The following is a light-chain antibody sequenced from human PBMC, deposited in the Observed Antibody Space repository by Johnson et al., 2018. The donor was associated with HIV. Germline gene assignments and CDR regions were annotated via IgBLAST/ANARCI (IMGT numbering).Light chain of an antibody. CDR3: GAWDNSLSCGLFV. CDR1: RSNIGNNY. CDR2: DNT. Sequence: QSVLTQPPSVSAAPGQRVTISCSGSRSNIGNNYVSWYQQLPGAAPKLLIYDNTKRPSGIPDRFSGSKSDTSATLAITGLQTGDEADYYCGAWDNSLSCGLFVFGTGTKVTVL. V-gene: IGLV1-51*01. J-gene: IGLJ1*01.